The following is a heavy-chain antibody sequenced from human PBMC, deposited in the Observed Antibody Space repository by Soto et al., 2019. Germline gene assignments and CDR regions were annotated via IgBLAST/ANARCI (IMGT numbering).Heavy chain of an antibody. CDR2: IDPSDAYT. D-gene: IGHD2-8*02. J-gene: IGHJ6*02. V-gene: IGHV5-10-1*01. CDR1: GFTFTRHW. CDR3: ARSLAYCTGGTCYKGYGMDV. Sequence: GESLKLSCKGSGFTFTRHWISWVRQMPGGGLEWMGKIDPSDAYTNYSPSFQGHVTISADKSINTAYLQWSGLQASDTAMYYCARSLAYCTGGTCYKGYGMDVWGQGTTVTVSS.